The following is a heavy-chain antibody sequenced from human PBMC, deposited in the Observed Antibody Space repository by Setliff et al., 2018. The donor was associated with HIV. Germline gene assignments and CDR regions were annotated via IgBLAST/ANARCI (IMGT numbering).Heavy chain of an antibody. CDR3: VTDEEYIGVVSATMNMPGYYHY. Sequence: PGGSLRLSCAASGFSFSSYGMHWVRQAPGKGLEWVAVIWYDGSNKYYADSVKGRFTISRDNSKNTLYLQMNSLRAEDTAVYYCVTDEEYIGVVSATMNMPGYYHYWGQGALVTVSS. CDR1: GFSFSSYG. V-gene: IGHV3-33*01. J-gene: IGHJ4*02. D-gene: IGHD2-2*01. CDR2: IWYDGSNK.